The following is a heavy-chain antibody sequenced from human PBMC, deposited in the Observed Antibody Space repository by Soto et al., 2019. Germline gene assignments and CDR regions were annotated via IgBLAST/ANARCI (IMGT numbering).Heavy chain of an antibody. CDR2: INAGNGNT. CDR3: ARAPSWWYFDL. CDR1: GETFTSNA. V-gene: IGHV1-3*01. J-gene: IGHJ2*01. Sequence: ASVKVSCKASGETFTSNAMHWVRQAPGQRLEWMGWINAGNGNTKYSQKFQGRVTITRDTSASTAYMELSSLRSEDTAVYYCARAPSWWYFDLWGRGTLVTVSS.